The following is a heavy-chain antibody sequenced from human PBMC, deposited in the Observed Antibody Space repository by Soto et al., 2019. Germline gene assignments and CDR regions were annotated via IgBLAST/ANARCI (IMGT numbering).Heavy chain of an antibody. CDR2: INPNSGGT. CDR3: ARASRGYIYGSGSSTSYYYYGMDV. CDR1: GYTFTGYY. D-gene: IGHD3-10*01. Sequence: ASVKVSCKASGYTFTGYYMHWVRQAPGQGLEWMGWINPNSGGTNYAQKFQGWVTMTTDTSISTAYMELSRLRSDDTAVYYCARASRGYIYGSGSSTSYYYYGMDVWGQGTTVTVSS. J-gene: IGHJ6*02. V-gene: IGHV1-2*04.